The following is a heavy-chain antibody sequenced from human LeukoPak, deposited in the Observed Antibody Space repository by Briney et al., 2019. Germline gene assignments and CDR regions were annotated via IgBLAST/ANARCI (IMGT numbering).Heavy chain of an antibody. CDR1: GFTFSNAW. V-gene: IGHV3-15*01. Sequence: PGGSLRLSCVASGFTFSNAWMTWVRQAPGKGLEWVGHIKSKTDGGTEAYAATVQGTITISRHDSKNTLYLQMNSLRTEDTAVYYCTTKRGYEDGIENWG. CDR3: TTKRGYEDGIEN. D-gene: IGHD5-12*01. J-gene: IGHJ1*01. CDR2: IKSKTDGGTE.